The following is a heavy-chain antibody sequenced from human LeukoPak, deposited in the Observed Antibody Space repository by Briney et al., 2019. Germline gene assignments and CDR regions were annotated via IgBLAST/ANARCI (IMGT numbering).Heavy chain of an antibody. Sequence: PSETLSLTCTVSGGSIRPYYWSWMRQPPGKGPEYVGYIFHTGGTNYNPSLGSRVTVSLDTSKNQFSLKLSSVTAADTAAYYCARLGFCRGDNCLDDYWGQGTLVTVSS. CDR3: ARLGFCRGDNCLDDY. J-gene: IGHJ4*02. V-gene: IGHV4-59*08. CDR2: IFHTGGT. D-gene: IGHD2-15*01. CDR1: GGSIRPYY.